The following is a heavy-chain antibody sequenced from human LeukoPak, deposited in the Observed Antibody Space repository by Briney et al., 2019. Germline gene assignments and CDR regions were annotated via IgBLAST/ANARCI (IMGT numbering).Heavy chain of an antibody. J-gene: IGHJ4*02. D-gene: IGHD6-19*01. CDR3: AKDEYSSGLDY. V-gene: IGHV3-30*18. Sequence: GGSLRLSCAASGFTFSSYGMHWVRQAPGKGLEWVAVISYDGSNKYYADSVKGRFTISRDNSRNTLYLQMNSLRAGDTAVYYCAKDEYSSGLDYWGQGTLVTVSS. CDR1: GFTFSSYG. CDR2: ISYDGSNK.